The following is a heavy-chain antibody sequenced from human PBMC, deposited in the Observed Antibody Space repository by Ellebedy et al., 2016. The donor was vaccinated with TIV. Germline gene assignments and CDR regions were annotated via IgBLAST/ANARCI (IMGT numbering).Heavy chain of an antibody. D-gene: IGHD6-13*01. Sequence: GGSLRLSCAASGFTFSSYGMHWVRQAPGKGLEWVAVISYDGSNKYYADSVKGRFTISRDNSRNTLYLQMNSLRAEDTALYYCAKDLIAERGFYYGMDVWGQGTTVTVSS. CDR3: AKDLIAERGFYYGMDV. CDR2: ISYDGSNK. V-gene: IGHV3-30*18. CDR1: GFTFSSYG. J-gene: IGHJ6*02.